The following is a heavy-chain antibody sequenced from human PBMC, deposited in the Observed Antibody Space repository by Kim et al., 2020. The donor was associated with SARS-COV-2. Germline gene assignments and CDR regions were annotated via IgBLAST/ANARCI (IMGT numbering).Heavy chain of an antibody. J-gene: IGHJ6*02. V-gene: IGHV4-4*07. D-gene: IGHD2-2*01. CDR1: GGSISSYY. Sequence: SETLSLTCTVSGGSISSYYWSWIRQPAGKGLEWIGRIYTSGSTNYNPSLKSRVTMSVDTSKNQFSLKLSSVTAADTAVYYCARDGGYCSSTSCSRTKGYYYYGMDVWGQGTTVTVSS. CDR3: ARDGGYCSSTSCSRTKGYYYYGMDV. CDR2: IYTSGST.